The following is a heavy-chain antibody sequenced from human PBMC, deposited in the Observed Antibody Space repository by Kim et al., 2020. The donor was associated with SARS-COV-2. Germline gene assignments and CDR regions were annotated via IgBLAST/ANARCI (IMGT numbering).Heavy chain of an antibody. CDR2: IYPGDSDT. Sequence: GESLKISCKGSGYSFTSYWIGWVRQMPGKGLEWMGIIYPGDSDTRYSPSFQGQVTISADKSISTAYLQWSSLKASDTAMYYCARGTGGYCSGGSCYGGYFDYWGQGTLVTVSS. V-gene: IGHV5-51*01. CDR1: GYSFTSYW. CDR3: ARGTGGYCSGGSCYGGYFDY. D-gene: IGHD2-15*01. J-gene: IGHJ4*02.